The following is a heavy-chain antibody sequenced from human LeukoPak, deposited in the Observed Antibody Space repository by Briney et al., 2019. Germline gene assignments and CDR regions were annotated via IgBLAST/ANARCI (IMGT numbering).Heavy chain of an antibody. CDR3: AKRPQLGSGYHPDY. V-gene: IGHV3-23*01. J-gene: IGHJ4*02. Sequence: GGSLRLSCAASGFTFSNAAMTWVRQAPGKGLEWVSTITGSDDRTYYEDSEKGRFTISRDYSKNTLHLQMNSLRVEDTAIYYCAKRPQLGSGYHPDYWGQGTLVTVSS. CDR2: ITGSDDRT. D-gene: IGHD3-22*01. CDR1: GFTFSNAA.